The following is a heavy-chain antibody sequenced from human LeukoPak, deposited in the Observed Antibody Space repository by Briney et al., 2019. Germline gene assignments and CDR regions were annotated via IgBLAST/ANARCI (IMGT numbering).Heavy chain of an antibody. J-gene: IGHJ5*02. CDR1: GFTFSNYA. V-gene: IGHV3-23*01. Sequence: GGSLRLSCAASGFTFSNYAMSWVRQAPGKGLEWVSVIGGSGGSIYYADSVKGRFTISRDNSKNTLYLQMNSLRAEDTAVYYCAKATTVTTYFWFDPWGQGTLVTVSS. CDR2: IGGSGGSI. D-gene: IGHD4-17*01. CDR3: AKATTVTTYFWFDP.